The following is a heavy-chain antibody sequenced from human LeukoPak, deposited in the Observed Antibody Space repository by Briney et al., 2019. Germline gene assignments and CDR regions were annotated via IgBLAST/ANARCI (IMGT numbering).Heavy chain of an antibody. CDR2: VYPLDSET. CDR1: GYSFNTFM. CDR3: VRHNTGADY. D-gene: IGHD1-14*01. V-gene: IGHV5-51*01. J-gene: IGHJ4*02. Sequence: GESLKISCQTSGYSFNTFMIAWVRQAPGRGLEWMGLVYPLDSETRYGPSFQGQVTISAVKSTSSAFLQWDSLKASDTAVYYCVRHNTGADYWGQGTLVTVSS.